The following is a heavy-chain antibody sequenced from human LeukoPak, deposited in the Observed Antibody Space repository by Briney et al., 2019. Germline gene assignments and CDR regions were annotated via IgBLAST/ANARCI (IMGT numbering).Heavy chain of an antibody. CDR2: ISPSGDST. CDR1: GYTFTRKY. CDR3: ARDSIRAAAGSGVGY. D-gene: IGHD6-13*01. J-gene: IGHJ4*02. V-gene: IGHV1-46*01. Sequence: GASVKVSCKAFGYTFTRKYMHWVRQAPGQGPEWMGVISPSGDSTAYAQKFQGRITLTRDMSTSTDYLELSSLRSEDTAVYYCARDSIRAAAGSGVGYWGQGTLVTVSS.